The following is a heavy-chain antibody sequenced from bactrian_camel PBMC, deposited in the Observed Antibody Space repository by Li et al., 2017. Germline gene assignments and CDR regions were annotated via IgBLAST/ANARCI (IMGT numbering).Heavy chain of an antibody. CDR3: AAEANYHSDYVLFWGEHDFGY. Sequence: HVQLVESGGGAAQPGGYLRLSCVASEDIFRDACMGWFRQAVGKEREEVARISTVGGAAHYADFVKGRFTISQDNAKNTVYLQMNNLKPEDTAMYYCAAEANYHSDYVLFWGEHDFGYWGQGTQVTVS. V-gene: IGHV3S53*01. CDR1: EDIFRDAC. CDR2: ISTVGGAA. D-gene: IGHD4*01. J-gene: IGHJ6*01.